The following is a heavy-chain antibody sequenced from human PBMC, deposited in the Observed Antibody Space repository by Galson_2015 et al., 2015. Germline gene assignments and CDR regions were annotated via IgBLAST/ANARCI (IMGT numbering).Heavy chain of an antibody. CDR3: ARGRYYDFWSGYYRPFDY. J-gene: IGHJ4*02. V-gene: IGHV5-51*01. Sequence: QSGAEVKKPGESLQISCKGSGYSFTSYWIGWVRQMPGKGLEWMGIIYPGDSDTRYSPSFQGQVTISADKSISTAYLQWSSLKASDTAMYYCARGRYYDFWSGYYRPFDYWGQGTLVTVSS. D-gene: IGHD3-3*01. CDR1: GYSFTSYW. CDR2: IYPGDSDT.